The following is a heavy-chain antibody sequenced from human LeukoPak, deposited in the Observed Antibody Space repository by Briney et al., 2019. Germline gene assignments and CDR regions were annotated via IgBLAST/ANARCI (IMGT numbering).Heavy chain of an antibody. CDR1: GFTFSSYS. J-gene: IGHJ6*03. V-gene: IGHV3-48*01. D-gene: IGHD3-3*01. Sequence: GGSLRLSCAASGFTFSSYSMNWVRQAPGKGLEWVSYISSSSSTIYYADSVKGRFTISRDNAKNSLYLQMNSLRAEDTAVYYCASRATPAITIFGVVIEGYYYMDVWGKGTTVTVSS. CDR3: ASRATPAITIFGVVIEGYYYMDV. CDR2: ISSSSSTI.